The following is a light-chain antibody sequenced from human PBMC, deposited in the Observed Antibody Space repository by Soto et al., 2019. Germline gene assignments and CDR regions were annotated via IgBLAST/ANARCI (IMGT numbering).Light chain of an antibody. CDR2: EVS. J-gene: IGLJ1*01. CDR3: SSYAGSSNV. V-gene: IGLV2-14*01. Sequence: QSALTQPASVSGAPGQSITISCTGTSSDIDDYNYVSWYQQHPGKAPKLILYEVSNRPSGVSNRFSGSKSGNTASLTVSGLQAEDEADYYCSSYAGSSNVFGTGTKLTVL. CDR1: SSDIDDYNY.